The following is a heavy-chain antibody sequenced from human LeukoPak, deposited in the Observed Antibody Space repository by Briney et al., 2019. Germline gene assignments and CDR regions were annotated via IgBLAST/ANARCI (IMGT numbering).Heavy chain of an antibody. CDR2: ISAYNGNT. Sequence: ASVKVTCKASGYTFTSYGISWVRQAPGQGLEWMGWISAYNGNTNYAQKLQGRVTMTTDTSTSTAYMELRSLRSDDTAVYYCAARGQQLLIKSYYYYMDVWGKGTTITVSS. CDR1: GYTFTSYG. D-gene: IGHD2-2*01. V-gene: IGHV1-18*01. J-gene: IGHJ6*03. CDR3: AARGQQLLIKSYYYYMDV.